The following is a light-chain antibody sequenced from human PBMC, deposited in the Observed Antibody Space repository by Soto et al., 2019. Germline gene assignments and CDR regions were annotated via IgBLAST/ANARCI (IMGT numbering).Light chain of an antibody. CDR2: GAS. CDR3: QQYNNWPYT. Sequence: EIVMTQSPATLSVSPGERATLSCRASQSVSSNLAWYQQKPGQAPRLLIYGASTRATGIPARFSGSGSATEFTLTISSLQSEDFAVYYCQQYNNWPYTFGQGPRWIS. J-gene: IGKJ2*01. V-gene: IGKV3-15*01. CDR1: QSVSSN.